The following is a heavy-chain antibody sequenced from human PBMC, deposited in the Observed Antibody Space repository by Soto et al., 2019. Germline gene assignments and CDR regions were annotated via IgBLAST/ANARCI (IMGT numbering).Heavy chain of an antibody. CDR1: GVSISSFY. CDR2: FYSSEII. D-gene: IGHD5-18*01. V-gene: IGHV4-4*07. Sequence: XTLSLTCTVSGVSISSFYWSWIRQPAGKGLEWIGRFYSSEIINYNHSLKSRVTMSLQKSKNQFSLTMSSVTAADTAVYFCATVSYVGGTDYWGQGTLVTVSS. J-gene: IGHJ4*02. CDR3: ATVSYVGGTDY.